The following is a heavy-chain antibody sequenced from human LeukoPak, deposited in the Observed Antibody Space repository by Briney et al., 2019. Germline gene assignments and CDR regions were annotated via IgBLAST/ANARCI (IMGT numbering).Heavy chain of an antibody. D-gene: IGHD5-18*01. V-gene: IGHV3-21*01. J-gene: IGHJ4*02. CDR2: ISSSSSYI. CDR3: ARETDTAMVLDY. Sequence: GGSLRLSCAASGFTFSSYSMNWVRQAPGKGLEWVSSISSSSSYIYYADSVKGRFTISRDNSKNTLYVQMNSLRVEDTAVYYCARETDTAMVLDYWGQGTLVTVSS. CDR1: GFTFSSYS.